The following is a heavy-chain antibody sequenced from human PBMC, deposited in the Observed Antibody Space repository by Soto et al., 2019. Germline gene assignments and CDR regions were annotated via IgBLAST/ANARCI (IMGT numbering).Heavy chain of an antibody. J-gene: IGHJ5*02. V-gene: IGHV4-59*01. CDR2: IYYSGST. D-gene: IGHD3-3*01. CDR3: ARENRSLDYDFWGGYYPNWFDP. CDR1: GGSISSYY. Sequence: SETLSLTCTVSGGSISSYYWSWIRQPPGKGLEWIGYIYYSGSTNYNPSLKSRVTISVDTSKNQFSLKLSSVTAADTAVYYCARENRSLDYDFWGGYYPNWFDPWGQGTLVTVSS.